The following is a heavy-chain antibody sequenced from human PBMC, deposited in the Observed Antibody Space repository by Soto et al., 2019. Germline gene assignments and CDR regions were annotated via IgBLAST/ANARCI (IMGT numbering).Heavy chain of an antibody. V-gene: IGHV3-53*04. D-gene: IGHD3-3*01. Sequence: GGSLRLSCAASGFTVSSNYMSWVRQAPGKGLEWVSVIYSGGSTYYADSVKGRFTISRHNSKNTLYLQMNSLRAEDTAVYYCAGTYGTDYDFWSGYPYAFDIWGQGTMVTVSS. CDR2: IYSGGST. J-gene: IGHJ3*02. CDR1: GFTVSSNY. CDR3: AGTYGTDYDFWSGYPYAFDI.